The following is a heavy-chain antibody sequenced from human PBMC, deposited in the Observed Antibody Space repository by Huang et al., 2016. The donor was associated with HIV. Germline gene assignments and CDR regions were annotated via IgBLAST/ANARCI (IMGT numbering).Heavy chain of an antibody. CDR2: IVPADTDT. J-gene: IGHJ4*02. Sequence: EVQLVQSEAEVKKPGESLKISCRGSGYSFTNYWIGWVRQRPGEGLEWMGLIVPADTDTRYSPSFQGQVTFSAEKSTRTAYLQWSSLQASDTAIYYCARSEVLVTAVPFDHWGQGTLVTVSS. V-gene: IGHV5-51*03. CDR3: ARSEVLVTAVPFDH. D-gene: IGHD2-21*02. CDR1: GYSFTNYW.